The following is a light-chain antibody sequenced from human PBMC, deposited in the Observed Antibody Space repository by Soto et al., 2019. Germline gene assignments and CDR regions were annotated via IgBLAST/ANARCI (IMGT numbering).Light chain of an antibody. CDR2: DAS. Sequence: EIVLTQSPATLSLSPGERATLSCRASQSVSSYLAWYQQKPGQAPRLLIYDASNRATGIPDRFSGSGSGTDFTLTISSLEPEDFAVYYCQQYGSSGTFGQGTKVDI. CDR3: QQYGSSGT. V-gene: IGKV3-11*01. CDR1: QSVSSY. J-gene: IGKJ1*01.